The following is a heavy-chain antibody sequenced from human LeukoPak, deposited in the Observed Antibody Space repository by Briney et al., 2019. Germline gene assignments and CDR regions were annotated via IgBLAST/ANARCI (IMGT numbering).Heavy chain of an antibody. CDR2: INHSGIT. CDR1: GGSFTDYY. Sequence: SETLSLTCAVYGGSFTDYYWSWIRQPPGKGLEWIGEINHSGITNYNPSLKSRVTISVDTSKNQFSLKLSSVTAADTAVYYCARHSGVFVRYFDYWGQGTLVTVSS. V-gene: IGHV4-34*01. D-gene: IGHD3-16*01. CDR3: ARHSGVFVRYFDY. J-gene: IGHJ4*02.